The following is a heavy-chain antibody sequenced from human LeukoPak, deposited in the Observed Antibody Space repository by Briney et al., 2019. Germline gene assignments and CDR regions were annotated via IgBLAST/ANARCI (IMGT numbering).Heavy chain of an antibody. D-gene: IGHD1-26*01. CDR2: IYPGDSDT. Sequence: GESLKISCKGSGYSFTSYWIGWVRQMPGKGLEWMGIIYPGDSDTRYSPSFQGQVTISADKSISTAYLQWSSLKASDTAMYYCARLHSGSIPRGAWFDPWGQGTLVTVSS. V-gene: IGHV5-51*01. CDR1: GYSFTSYW. CDR3: ARLHSGSIPRGAWFDP. J-gene: IGHJ5*02.